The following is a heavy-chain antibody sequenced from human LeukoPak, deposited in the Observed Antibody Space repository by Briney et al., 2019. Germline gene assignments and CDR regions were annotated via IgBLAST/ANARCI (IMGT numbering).Heavy chain of an antibody. CDR3: ARDREYPTSKRITIFGVEDERDNWFDP. Sequence: PSETLSLTCTVSGYSISSGYYWGWIRQPPGKGLEWIGSIYHSGSTYYNPSLKSRVTISVDTSKNQFSLKLSSVTAADTAVYYCARDREYPTSKRITIFGVEDERDNWFDPWGQGTLVTVSS. V-gene: IGHV4-38-2*02. CDR1: GYSISSGYY. D-gene: IGHD3-3*01. CDR2: IYHSGST. J-gene: IGHJ5*02.